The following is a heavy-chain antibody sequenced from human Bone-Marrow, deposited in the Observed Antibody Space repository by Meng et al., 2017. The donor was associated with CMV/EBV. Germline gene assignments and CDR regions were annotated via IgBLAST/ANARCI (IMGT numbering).Heavy chain of an antibody. D-gene: IGHD2-2*02. CDR2: IYYSGST. CDR1: GGSISSYY. Sequence: GSLRLSCTVSGGSISSYYWSWIRQPPGKGLEWIGYIYYSGSTNYNPSLKSRVTISVDTSKNRFSLKLSSVTAADTAVYYCARRYCITTSCYILEWFDPWGQGTLVTVSS. J-gene: IGHJ5*02. V-gene: IGHV4-59*08. CDR3: ARRYCITTSCYILEWFDP.